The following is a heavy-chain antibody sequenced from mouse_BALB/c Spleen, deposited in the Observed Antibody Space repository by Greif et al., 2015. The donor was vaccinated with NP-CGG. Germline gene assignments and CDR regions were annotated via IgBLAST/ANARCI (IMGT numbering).Heavy chain of an antibody. D-gene: IGHD2-4*01. V-gene: IGHV1-82*01. Sequence: QVQLQQSGPELVKPGASVRISCKASGYAFSSSWMNWVKQRPGQGLEWIGRIYPGDGDTNYNGKFKGKATLTADKSSSTAYMQLSSLTSVDSAVYFCARFVYDYDYAMDYWGQGTSVTVSS. CDR2: IYPGDGDT. J-gene: IGHJ4*01. CDR1: GYAFSSSW. CDR3: ARFVYDYDYAMDY.